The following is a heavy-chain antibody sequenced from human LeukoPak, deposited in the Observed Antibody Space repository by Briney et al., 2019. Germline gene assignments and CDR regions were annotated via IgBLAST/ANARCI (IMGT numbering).Heavy chain of an antibody. CDR2: IKQDGSEK. Sequence: GGSLRLSCAASGFTFSSYWMSWVRQAPGKGLEWVANIKQDGSEKYYVDSVKGRFTISRDNAKNSLYLQMNSLRAEDTAVYYCAKVIPGIAVEGFDYWGQGTLVTVSS. V-gene: IGHV3-7*03. D-gene: IGHD6-19*01. CDR3: AKVIPGIAVEGFDY. J-gene: IGHJ4*02. CDR1: GFTFSSYW.